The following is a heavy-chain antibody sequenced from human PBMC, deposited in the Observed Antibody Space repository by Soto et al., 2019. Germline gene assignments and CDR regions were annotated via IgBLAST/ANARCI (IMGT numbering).Heavy chain of an antibody. Sequence: GGSLRLSCAASGFTFSNAWMNWVRQAPGKGLEWVGRIKSKTDGGTTDYAAPVKGRFTISRDDSKNTLYLQMNSLKTEDKAVYYCTTATPLPWSSYGYGYYYYYGMDVWGQGTTVTVSS. CDR1: GFTFSNAW. CDR3: TTATPLPWSSYGYGYYYYYGMDV. CDR2: IKSKTDGGTT. D-gene: IGHD5-18*01. J-gene: IGHJ6*02. V-gene: IGHV3-15*07.